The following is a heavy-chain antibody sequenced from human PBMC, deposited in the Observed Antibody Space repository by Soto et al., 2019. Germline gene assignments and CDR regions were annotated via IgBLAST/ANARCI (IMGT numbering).Heavy chain of an antibody. CDR2: ISYDGSNK. Sequence: QVQLVESGGGVVQPGRSLRLSCAASGFTFSSYGMHWVRQAPGKGLEWVAVISYDGSNKYYADSVKGRFTISRDNSKNTLYLQMNSRRAEDTAVYYCAKALGYCSGGSCHNYYYYGMDVWVQGTTVTVSS. D-gene: IGHD2-15*01. J-gene: IGHJ6*02. V-gene: IGHV3-30*18. CDR3: AKALGYCSGGSCHNYYYYGMDV. CDR1: GFTFSSYG.